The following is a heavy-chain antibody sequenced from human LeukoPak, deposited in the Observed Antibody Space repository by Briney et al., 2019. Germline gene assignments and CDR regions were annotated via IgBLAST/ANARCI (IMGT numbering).Heavy chain of an antibody. J-gene: IGHJ2*01. V-gene: IGHV3-48*02. CDR3: AIKDCGSTSGYWYFDL. Sequence: PGGSLRLSCAAAGFTFSNYSMNWVRQAPGKGLEWVSDISSSSSNKYYADSVKGRFTISRDDAKNSLYLQMNSLRDEDTAVYYCAIKDCGSTSGYWYFDLWGRGTLVTVSS. CDR1: GFTFSNYS. CDR2: ISSSSSNK. D-gene: IGHD2-2*01.